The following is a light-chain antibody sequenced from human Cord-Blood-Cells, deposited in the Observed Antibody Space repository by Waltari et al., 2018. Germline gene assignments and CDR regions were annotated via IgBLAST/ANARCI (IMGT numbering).Light chain of an antibody. V-gene: IGLV2-14*01. CDR2: EVS. CDR1: SSDVGVYNY. Sequence: SALTQPASVSGSPGQSITISCTGTSSDVGVYNYVSWYQQHPGKAPKLMMYEVSNRPAWVSNRFSGSKSGNTASLTISWLQAEDEADYYCSSYTSISTNYVFGTGTKFTFL. CDR3: SSYTSISTNYV. J-gene: IGLJ1*01.